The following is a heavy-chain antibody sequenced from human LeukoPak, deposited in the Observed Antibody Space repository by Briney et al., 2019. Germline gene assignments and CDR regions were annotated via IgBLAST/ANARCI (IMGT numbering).Heavy chain of an antibody. CDR3: ARQSRGYNYGVFDY. D-gene: IGHD5-18*01. V-gene: IGHV4-59*08. Sequence: SETLSLTCTVSGGSISSYYWSWIRQPPGKGLEWIGYIYYSGSTNYNPSLKSRVTISVDTSKNQFSLKLSSVTAADTAVYYCARQSRGYNYGVFDYWGQGTLVTVSS. CDR2: IYYSGST. J-gene: IGHJ4*02. CDR1: GGSISSYY.